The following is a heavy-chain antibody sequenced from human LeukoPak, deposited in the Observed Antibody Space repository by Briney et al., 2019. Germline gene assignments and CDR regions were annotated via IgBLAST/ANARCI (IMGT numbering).Heavy chain of an antibody. D-gene: IGHD3-10*01. V-gene: IGHV1-2*02. J-gene: IGHJ4*02. Sequence: GASVKVSCKASGYTFTDYYMHWVRQAPGQGLEWMGWINPNSGDTNYAQKFQGRVTMTRGTSISTAYMELSRLRSDDTAVYYCARVRDLWFGDFDYWGQGTMVTVSS. CDR3: ARVRDLWFGDFDY. CDR2: INPNSGDT. CDR1: GYTFTDYY.